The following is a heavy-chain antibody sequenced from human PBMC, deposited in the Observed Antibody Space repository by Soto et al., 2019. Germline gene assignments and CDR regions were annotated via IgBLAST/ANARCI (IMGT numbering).Heavy chain of an antibody. CDR1: GYIFTDYY. V-gene: IGHV1-2*04. Sequence: ASVKVSCKASGYIFTDYYMHWVRQAPGQGLEWMGWINPNSGDTNYTQKFQGWVTMTRDTSISTAYMELSRLRSDDTAVYYCARESEDLTSNFDYWGQGTLVTVSS. J-gene: IGHJ4*02. CDR2: INPNSGDT. CDR3: ARESEDLTSNFDY.